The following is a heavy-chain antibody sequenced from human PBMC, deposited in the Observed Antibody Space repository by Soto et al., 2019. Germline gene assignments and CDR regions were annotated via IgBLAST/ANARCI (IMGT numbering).Heavy chain of an antibody. V-gene: IGHV3-23*01. J-gene: IGHJ4*02. Sequence: EVQLLESGGGLAQPGGSLRLSCAASGFTFSNFAMSWVRQAPGKGLEWVSAISGSGVSTYYADSVRGRFTISRDNSKNTLYLHMNTLRAEDTALYFCANGGMAARPSDYWGQGTLVTVSS. CDR3: ANGGMAARPSDY. CDR2: ISGSGVST. CDR1: GFTFSNFA. D-gene: IGHD6-6*01.